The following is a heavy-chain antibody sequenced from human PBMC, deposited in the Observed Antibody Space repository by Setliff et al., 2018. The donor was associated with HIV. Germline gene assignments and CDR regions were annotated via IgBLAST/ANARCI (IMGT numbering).Heavy chain of an antibody. D-gene: IGHD1-26*01. J-gene: IGHJ4*02. V-gene: IGHV3-30*03. CDR3: ARARFSGSYYEGYFDS. CDR1: GFTFTSYS. Sequence: LRLSCAASGFTFTSYSMHWVRQAPGKGLEWPALISYDGSTTYYADSLKGRFTISRDNSKKTLYLQMKSLRGDDSAVYFCARARFSGSYYEGYFDSWGQGTRVTVS. CDR2: ISYDGSTT.